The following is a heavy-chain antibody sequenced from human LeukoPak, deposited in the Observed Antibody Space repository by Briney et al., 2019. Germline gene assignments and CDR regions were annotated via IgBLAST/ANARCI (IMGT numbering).Heavy chain of an antibody. V-gene: IGHV1-2*02. CDR3: ARAPHVQQLWIDY. CDR1: GYTFTGYY. D-gene: IGHD5-18*01. Sequence: GASVKVSCKASGYTFTGYYMHWVRQAPGQGPEWMGWINPNSGGTNYAQKFQGRVTMTRDTSTNTVYMELSSLRSEDTAVYYCARAPHVQQLWIDYWGQGTLVTVSS. J-gene: IGHJ4*02. CDR2: INPNSGGT.